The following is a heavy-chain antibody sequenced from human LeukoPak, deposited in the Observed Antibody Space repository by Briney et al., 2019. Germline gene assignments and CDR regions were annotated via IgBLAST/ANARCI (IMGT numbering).Heavy chain of an antibody. CDR1: GFTFNTYS. V-gene: IGHV3-21*01. D-gene: IGHD2-21*02. CDR2: ISDGSTYI. CDR3: SRARGGDSLFDY. J-gene: IGHJ4*02. Sequence: PGGSLRLSCAASGFTFNTYSMNWVRQAPGKGLEWVSSISDGSTYIYYADSVKGRFTISRDNAKNSLYLQMNSLRAEDTAVYYCSRARGGDSLFDYWGQGTLVTVSS.